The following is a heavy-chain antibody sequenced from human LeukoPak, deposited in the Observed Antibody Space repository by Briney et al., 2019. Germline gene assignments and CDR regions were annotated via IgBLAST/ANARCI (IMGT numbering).Heavy chain of an antibody. Sequence: SETLSLTCTVSGDSITSSAFYWGWIRQAPGKGLEWIGNIFHGGNTHYNPSLKSRVSISVDTSKNQFSLKLSSVTAADTAVYYCARRVVVVPAAINWFDPWGQGTLVTVSS. J-gene: IGHJ5*02. CDR1: GDSITSSAFY. V-gene: IGHV4-39*01. CDR3: ARRVVVVPAAINWFDP. CDR2: IFHGGNT. D-gene: IGHD2-2*02.